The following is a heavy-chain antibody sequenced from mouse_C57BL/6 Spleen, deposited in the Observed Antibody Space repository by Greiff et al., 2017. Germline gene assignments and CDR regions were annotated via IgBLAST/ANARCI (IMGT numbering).Heavy chain of an antibody. Sequence: QVQLQQPGTELVKPGASVKLSCKASGYTFTSYWMHWVKQRPGQGLEWIGNINPGNGGTNYNEKFKSKATLTVDKSSSSAYMQLSSLTSEDAEVYECARDGYYYEMDYWGQGTSVTVSS. J-gene: IGHJ4*01. D-gene: IGHD2-3*01. CDR2: INPGNGGT. CDR1: GYTFTSYW. CDR3: ARDGYYYEMDY. V-gene: IGHV1-53*01.